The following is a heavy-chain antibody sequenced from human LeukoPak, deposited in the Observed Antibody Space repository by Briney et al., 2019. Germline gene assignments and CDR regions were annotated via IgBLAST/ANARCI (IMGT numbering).Heavy chain of an antibody. D-gene: IGHD2-2*01. Sequence: PGGSLRLSCAASGFTVSSNYMSWVRQAPGKGLEWVSVIYSGGSTYYADSVKGRFTISRDNSKNTLYLQMNSLRAEDTAVYYCARDPSGVGADSLLSLDYWGQGTLVTVSS. V-gene: IGHV3-66*01. CDR2: IYSGGST. CDR1: GFTVSSNY. CDR3: ARDPSGVGADSLLSLDY. J-gene: IGHJ4*02.